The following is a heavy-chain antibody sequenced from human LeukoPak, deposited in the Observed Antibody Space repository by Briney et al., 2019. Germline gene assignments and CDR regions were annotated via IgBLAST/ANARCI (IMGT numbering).Heavy chain of an antibody. Sequence: GSLRLSCVASGFPFSSYSMNWVRQAPGKGLEWVSFLSGSNSYIYYADSVKGRFTISRDNAKNSLYLQMNSLRAEDTAVFYCARAPAREYQLLLGYWGQGTLVTVSS. CDR1: GFPFSSYS. CDR2: LSGSNSYI. V-gene: IGHV3-21*01. D-gene: IGHD2-2*01. CDR3: ARAPAREYQLLLGY. J-gene: IGHJ4*02.